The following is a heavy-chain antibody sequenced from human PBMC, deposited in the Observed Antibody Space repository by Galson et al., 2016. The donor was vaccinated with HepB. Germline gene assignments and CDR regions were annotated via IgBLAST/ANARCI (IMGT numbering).Heavy chain of an antibody. CDR2: IHNSGYT. V-gene: IGHV4-30-4*08. Sequence: TLSLTCNVSGVSVSGGDYYWSWIRQPPGKGLEWIGYIHNSGYTNYSPSPKSRLTISLDTAKNQLSLRLRSVTAADTALYYCARDGPRSAMGIWGLGTLVAVSS. D-gene: IGHD5-18*01. J-gene: IGHJ4*02. CDR3: ARDGPRSAMGI. CDR1: GVSVSGGDYY.